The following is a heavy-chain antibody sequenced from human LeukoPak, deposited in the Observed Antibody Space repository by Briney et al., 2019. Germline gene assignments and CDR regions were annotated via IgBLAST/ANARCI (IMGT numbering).Heavy chain of an antibody. J-gene: IGHJ4*02. CDR2: ISYDGSNK. V-gene: IGHV3-30*03. Sequence: GRSLRLSCAASGFTFSSYGMHWVRQAAGKGLEWVAVISYDGSNKYYADSVTGRFTISRDNSKNTLYLQMNSLRAEDTAVYYCYYGSGNDYWGQGTLVTVSS. CDR3: YYGSGNDY. CDR1: GFTFSSYG. D-gene: IGHD3-10*01.